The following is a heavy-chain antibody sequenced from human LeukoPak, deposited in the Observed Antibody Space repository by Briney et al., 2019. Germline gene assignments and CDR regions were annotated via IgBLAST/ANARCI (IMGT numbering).Heavy chain of an antibody. Sequence: GGSLRLSCAASGFTFGNYAMSWVRQAPGKGLEWVSAISGSGTSTYYTDSVKGRFTISRDNSKNTLYLQMNSLRAEDTAVYYCAKDGRGDDAFDIWGQGTMVTVSS. CDR2: ISGSGTST. D-gene: IGHD3-10*01. V-gene: IGHV3-23*01. J-gene: IGHJ3*02. CDR1: GFTFGNYA. CDR3: AKDGRGDDAFDI.